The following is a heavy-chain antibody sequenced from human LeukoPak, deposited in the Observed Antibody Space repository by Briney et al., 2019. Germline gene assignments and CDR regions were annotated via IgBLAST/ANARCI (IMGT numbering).Heavy chain of an antibody. CDR2: IFYTGNT. CDR3: ASETGYSAPFDP. Sequence: KSSETLSLTCSVSGVYFSSSGCYWGWIRQPPGKGLEWIGSIFYTGNTYYNPSLKSRVTISVDTSKNQFSLKLSSVTAADTAVYYCASETGYSAPFDPWGQGTLVTVSS. J-gene: IGHJ5*02. CDR1: GVYFSSSGCY. V-gene: IGHV4-39*07. D-gene: IGHD5-18*01.